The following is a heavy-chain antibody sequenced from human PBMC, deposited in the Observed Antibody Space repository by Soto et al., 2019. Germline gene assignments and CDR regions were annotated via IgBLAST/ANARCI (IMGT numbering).Heavy chain of an antibody. CDR3: ARGLGALRFLEWLFDYGMDV. Sequence: TLSLTCTVSGGSISSGGYYWSWIRQHPGKGLEWIGYTYYSGSTYYNPSLKSRVTISVDTSKNQFSLKLSSVTAADTAVYYCARGLGALRFLEWLFDYGMDVWGQGTTVTVSS. CDR1: GGSISSGGYY. J-gene: IGHJ6*02. D-gene: IGHD3-3*01. CDR2: TYYSGST. V-gene: IGHV4-31*03.